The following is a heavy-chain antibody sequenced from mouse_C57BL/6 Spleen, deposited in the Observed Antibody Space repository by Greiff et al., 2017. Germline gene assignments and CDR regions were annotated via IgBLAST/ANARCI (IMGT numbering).Heavy chain of an antibody. CDR3: ARPDYYGDSYYFDY. CDR1: GYTFTSYW. J-gene: IGHJ2*01. D-gene: IGHD1-1*01. V-gene: IGHV1-64*01. Sequence: QVQLQQPGAELVKPGASVKLSCKASGYTFTSYWMHWVKQRPGQGLEWIGMIHPTGGSTNYNEKFKSKATLTVAKSSSTAYMQLSSLTSEDSAVYYCARPDYYGDSYYFDYWGQGTTLTVSS. CDR2: IHPTGGST.